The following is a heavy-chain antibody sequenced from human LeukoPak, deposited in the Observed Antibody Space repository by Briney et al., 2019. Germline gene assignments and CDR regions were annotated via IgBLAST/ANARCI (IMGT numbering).Heavy chain of an antibody. V-gene: IGHV3-30*03. CDR3: ARARYSSSWSDY. D-gene: IGHD6-13*01. Sequence: GGSLRLSCVASGFTFSRYGMHWVRQAPGKGLEWVAVMSYDGSNKYYVDSVKGRFTISRDNSKNTLYLQMNSLRAEDTAVYYCARARYSSSWSDYWGQGTLVTVSS. CDR2: MSYDGSNK. CDR1: GFTFSRYG. J-gene: IGHJ4*02.